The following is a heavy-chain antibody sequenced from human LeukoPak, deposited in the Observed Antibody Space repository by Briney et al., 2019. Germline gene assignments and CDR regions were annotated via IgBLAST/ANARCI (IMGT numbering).Heavy chain of an antibody. CDR1: GGSISSGGYY. CDR3: ARGAGASSWYFDL. Sequence: SETLSLTCTVSGGSISSGGYYWSWIRQHPGKGLEWIGYIYYSGGTYYNPSLKSRVTISVDTSKNQFSLKLSSVTAADTAVYYCARGAGASSWYFDLWGRGTLVTVSS. V-gene: IGHV4-31*03. D-gene: IGHD6-13*01. J-gene: IGHJ2*01. CDR2: IYYSGGT.